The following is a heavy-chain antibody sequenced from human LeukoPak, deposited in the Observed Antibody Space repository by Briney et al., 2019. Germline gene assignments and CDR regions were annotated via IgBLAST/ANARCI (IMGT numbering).Heavy chain of an antibody. CDR2: IIPIFGTA. Sequence: ASVKVSCKASGGTFSSYAISWVRQAPGQGLEWMGGIIPIFGTANYAQKFQGRVTITTDESTSTAYMELSSLRSEDTAVCYCARVRVDYYYYYMDVWGKGTTVTVSS. CDR1: GGTFSSYA. V-gene: IGHV1-69*05. J-gene: IGHJ6*03. CDR3: ARVRVDYYYYYMDV.